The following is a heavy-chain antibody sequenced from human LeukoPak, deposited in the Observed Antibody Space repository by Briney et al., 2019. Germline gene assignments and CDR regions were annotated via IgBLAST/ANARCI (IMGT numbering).Heavy chain of an antibody. CDR1: GFTFSSYW. CDR3: AREGSGNYFYCFDN. CDR2: IKPDGGET. Sequence: GGSLRLSCAASGFTFSSYWMGWVRQAPGKGLEWVANIKPDGGETYYVDSVKGRFTISRDNAKNSLCLQMNSLRDEDTAVYYCAREGSGNYFYCFDNWGQGTLVTVSS. J-gene: IGHJ4*02. D-gene: IGHD4-11*01. V-gene: IGHV3-7*01.